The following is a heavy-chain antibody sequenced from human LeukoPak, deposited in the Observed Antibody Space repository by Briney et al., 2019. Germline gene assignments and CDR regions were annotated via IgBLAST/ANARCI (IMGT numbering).Heavy chain of an antibody. J-gene: IGHJ5*02. D-gene: IGHD2-15*01. Sequence: GGSLRLSCAASGFTMSHYGVSWVRQAPGKGLEWISYISSSSNTIYYADSVKGRFTISRDNGKSSLYLQMNSLRDEDTAVYYCAREGYCSGGTCGFFDPWGQGTLVTVSS. V-gene: IGHV3-48*02. CDR1: GFTMSHYG. CDR2: ISSSSNTI. CDR3: AREGYCSGGTCGFFDP.